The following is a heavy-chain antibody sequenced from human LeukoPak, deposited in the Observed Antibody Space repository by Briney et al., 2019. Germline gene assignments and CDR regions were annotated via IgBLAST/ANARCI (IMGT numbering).Heavy chain of an antibody. J-gene: IGHJ4*02. V-gene: IGHV4-34*01. CDR1: GGSFSGYY. Sequence: SETLSLTCAVYGGSFSGYYWSWIRQPPGKGLEWIGEINHSGNTNYNPSLKSRVTISVDTSKNQFSLKLGSVTAADTAVYYCARETRIGVAGHYYFDYWGQGSLVTVSS. CDR3: ARETRIGVAGHYYFDY. CDR2: INHSGNT. D-gene: IGHD6-19*01.